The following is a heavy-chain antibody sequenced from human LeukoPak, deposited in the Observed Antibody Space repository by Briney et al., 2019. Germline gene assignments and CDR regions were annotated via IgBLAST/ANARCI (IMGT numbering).Heavy chain of an antibody. CDR3: ARDWRE. J-gene: IGHJ4*02. CDR2: IHSSGNT. D-gene: IGHD3-3*01. V-gene: IGHV4-39*07. Sequence: SETLSLTCTVSGGTIDDSRYYWGWIRQPPGKGLEWIGSIHSSGNTFYNPSLKSRVTISVDTSNNQFYLKLHSVTAADTAVYYCARDWREWSQGTLVTVSS. CDR1: GGTIDDSRYY.